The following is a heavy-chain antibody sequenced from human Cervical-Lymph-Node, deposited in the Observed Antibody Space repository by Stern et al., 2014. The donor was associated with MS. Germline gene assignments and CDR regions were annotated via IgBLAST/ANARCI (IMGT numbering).Heavy chain of an antibody. D-gene: IGHD3-10*01. J-gene: IGHJ6*02. CDR3: ARDRQRAGSEIRGIDV. CDR1: GGSVNSDGDY. CDR2: IYNTGRT. V-gene: IGHV4-61*08. Sequence: QLQLQESGPGLVKPSETLSLSCTVSGGSVNSDGDYWSWIRQPPGKGLEWIGYIYNTGRTNYNPSVKSRVTISVDMSKNQFSLKLSSVTPADTAMYYCARDRQRAGSEIRGIDVWGQGTTVIVSS.